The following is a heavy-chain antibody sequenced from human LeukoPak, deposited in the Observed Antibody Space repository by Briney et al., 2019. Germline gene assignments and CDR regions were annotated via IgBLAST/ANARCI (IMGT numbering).Heavy chain of an antibody. J-gene: IGHJ6*03. Sequence: GGSQRLSCAASGFTFSSYGMHWVRQASGKGLEWVGRIRSKANSYATAYAASVKGRFTISRDDSKNTAYLQMNSLKTEDTAVYYCTRHPYYYDSSGLGDMDVWGKGTTVTVSS. D-gene: IGHD3-22*01. CDR3: TRHPYYYDSSGLGDMDV. CDR1: GFTFSSYG. V-gene: IGHV3-73*01. CDR2: IRSKANSYAT.